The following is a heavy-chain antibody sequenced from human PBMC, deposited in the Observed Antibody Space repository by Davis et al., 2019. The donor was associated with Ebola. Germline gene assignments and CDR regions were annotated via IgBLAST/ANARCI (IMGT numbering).Heavy chain of an antibody. D-gene: IGHD1-26*01. V-gene: IGHV3-23*01. CDR2: ISGSGDST. CDR3: AKATDSGSYPTGGDY. Sequence: PGGSLRLSCAASGFTFSNYAMHWVRQAPGKGLEWVSSISGSGDSTYYTDSVKGRFTISRDNSKNTLYLQMNSLRAEDTAVYYCAKATDSGSYPTGGDYWGQGTLVTVSS. CDR1: GFTFSNYA. J-gene: IGHJ4*02.